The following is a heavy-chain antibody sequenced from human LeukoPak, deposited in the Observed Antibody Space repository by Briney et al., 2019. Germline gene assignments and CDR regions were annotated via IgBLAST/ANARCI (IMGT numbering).Heavy chain of an antibody. V-gene: IGHV1-69*04. CDR1: GGTFSSYA. D-gene: IGHD4-11*01. Sequence: ASVKVSCKASGGTFSSYAISWVRQAPGQGLEWMGRIIPILGIANYAQKFQGRVTITADKSTSTAYMELSSLRSEDTAVYYCARPGGRNSNYRTLRYWGQGTLVTVSS. CDR3: ARPGGRNSNYRTLRY. J-gene: IGHJ4*02. CDR2: IIPILGIA.